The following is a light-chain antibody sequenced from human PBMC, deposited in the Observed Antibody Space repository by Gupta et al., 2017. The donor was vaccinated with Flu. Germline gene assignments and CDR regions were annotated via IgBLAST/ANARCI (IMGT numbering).Light chain of an antibody. J-gene: IGLJ3*02. CDR3: AAWDNTLNRWV. V-gene: IGLV1-47*01. CDR2: RSD. Sequence: QSVLHQPPSASATPGMRVTISCSGSVSNIGNNYVYWYQHLPGAAPHLLIYRSDQRPSGVPERVSGSKSDTSASLAITGVRSGDEADYYCAAWDNTLNRWVFGGGTKLTVL. CDR1: VSNIGNNY.